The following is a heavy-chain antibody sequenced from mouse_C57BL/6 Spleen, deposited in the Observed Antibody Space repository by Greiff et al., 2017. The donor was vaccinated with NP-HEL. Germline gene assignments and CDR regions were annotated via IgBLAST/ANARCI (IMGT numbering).Heavy chain of an antibody. V-gene: IGHV5-4*01. Sequence: EVQRVESGGGLVKPGGSLKLSCAASGFTFSSYAMSWVRQTPEKRLEWVATISDGGSYTYYPDNVKGRFTISRDNAKNNLYLQMSHLKSEDTAMYYCARDLTSYYFDYWGQGTTLTVSS. CDR2: ISDGGSYT. CDR3: ARDLTSYYFDY. CDR1: GFTFSSYA. J-gene: IGHJ2*01.